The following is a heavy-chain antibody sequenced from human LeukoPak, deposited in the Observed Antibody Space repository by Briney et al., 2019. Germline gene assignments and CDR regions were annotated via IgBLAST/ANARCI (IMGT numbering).Heavy chain of an antibody. CDR1: GGSIRSYY. CDR3: ARGVSSPTGSWPDNWFDP. Sequence: SGALSLTCTVSGGSIRSYYWSWIRQPAGKGLEWIGRIYSSGSTNYNPSLKSRVTMSVDTSKNQFSLKLSSVTAADTAVYYCARGVSSPTGSWPDNWFDPWGQGTLVTVSS. V-gene: IGHV4-4*07. J-gene: IGHJ5*02. D-gene: IGHD1-1*01. CDR2: IYSSGST.